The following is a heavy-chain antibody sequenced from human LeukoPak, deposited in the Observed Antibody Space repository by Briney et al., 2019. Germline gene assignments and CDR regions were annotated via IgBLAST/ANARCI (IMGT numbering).Heavy chain of an antibody. J-gene: IGHJ4*02. CDR2: ISNSDSAI. V-gene: IGHV3-11*04. D-gene: IGHD5-12*01. CDR1: GFAFSDYY. Sequence: GGSLRLSCAASGFAFSDYYMSWIRQAPGKGLEYVSDISNSDSAIYYADSVKGRFTISRDNSKNTLYLQMNSLRAEDTAVYYCARDLGGYSGYDFVDYWGQGTLVTVSS. CDR3: ARDLGGYSGYDFVDY.